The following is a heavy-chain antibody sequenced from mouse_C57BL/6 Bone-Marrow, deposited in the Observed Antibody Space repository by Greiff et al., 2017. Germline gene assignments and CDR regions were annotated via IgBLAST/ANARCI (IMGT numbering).Heavy chain of an antibody. J-gene: IGHJ3*01. Sequence: VQLQQSGPELVKPGASVKISCKASGYSFTGYYMNWVKQSPEKSLEWIGEINPSTGGTTYNQKFKAKSTLTVDKSSSTAYMQLKSLTSEDSAVYLCARGWPGFAYWGQGTLVTVSA. D-gene: IGHD3-3*01. V-gene: IGHV1-42*01. CDR2: INPSTGGT. CDR1: GYSFTGYY. CDR3: ARGWPGFAY.